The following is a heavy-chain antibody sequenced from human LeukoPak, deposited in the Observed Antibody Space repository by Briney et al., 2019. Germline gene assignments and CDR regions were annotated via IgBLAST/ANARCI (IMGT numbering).Heavy chain of an antibody. CDR1: ALTFSDYS. J-gene: IGHJ4*02. CDR2: ISSNGSTI. CDR3: ARGPKTSFDY. V-gene: IGHV3-48*01. Sequence: GGSLRLSCAASALTFSDYSMNWVRQAPGKGLEWISYISSNGSTIYYAASVKGRFTISRDSAKNSLYLQMNGLRAEDTAIYYCARGPKTSFDYWGQGTLVTVSS.